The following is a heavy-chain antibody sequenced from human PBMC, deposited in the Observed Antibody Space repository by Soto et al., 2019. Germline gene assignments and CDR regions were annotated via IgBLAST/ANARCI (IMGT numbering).Heavy chain of an antibody. J-gene: IGHJ1*01. CDR3: AKDWDGSGSYYPLIYFQH. CDR2: ISGSGGST. CDR1: GFTFSSYA. D-gene: IGHD3-10*01. Sequence: GGSLRLSCAASGFTFSSYAMSWVRQAPGKGLEWVSAISGSGGSTYYADSVKGRFTISRDNSKNTLYLQMNSLRAEDTAVYYCAKDWDGSGSYYPLIYFQHWGQGTLVTVSS. V-gene: IGHV3-23*01.